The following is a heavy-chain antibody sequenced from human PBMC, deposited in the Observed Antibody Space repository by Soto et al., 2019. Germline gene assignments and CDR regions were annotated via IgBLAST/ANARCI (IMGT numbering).Heavy chain of an antibody. J-gene: IGHJ5*02. V-gene: IGHV4-30-2*01. CDR2: IYHSGST. CDR3: ARVPYP. CDR1: GDSISSGGYY. Sequence: QLQLQESGSGLVRPSQTMSLTCAVSGDSISSGGYYWSWIRQPPGKGREWIGYIYHSGSTYYNPPLKSRVTISVDRSKNHVSVKLSYVTAADAAVYYCARVPYPWGQGTLVTVSS.